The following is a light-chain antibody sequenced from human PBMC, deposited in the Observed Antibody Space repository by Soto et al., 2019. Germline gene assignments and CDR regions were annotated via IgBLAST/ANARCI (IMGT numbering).Light chain of an antibody. J-gene: IGLJ1*01. CDR3: SSYTSTSTLYV. Sequence: QSALTQPASVSGSPGQSITISSTGTSSDVGGFNYVSWYQQHPGKGPKLILYEVSSRPSGISNRFSGSKSGNTASLTISGLQAEDEADYYCSSYTSTSTLYVFGTGTKLTVL. CDR2: EVS. CDR1: SSDVGGFNY. V-gene: IGLV2-14*01.